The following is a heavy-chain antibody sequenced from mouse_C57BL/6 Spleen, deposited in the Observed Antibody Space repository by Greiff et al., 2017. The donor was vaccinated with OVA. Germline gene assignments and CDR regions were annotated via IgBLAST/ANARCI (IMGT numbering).Heavy chain of an antibody. D-gene: IGHD1-1*01. CDR3: ARDYGSSYKAMDY. V-gene: IGHV1-64*01. Sequence: QVQLQQPGAELVKPGASVKLSCKASGYTFTSYWMHWVKQRPGQGLEWIGMIHPNSGSTNYNEKFKSKATLTVDKSSSTAYMQLSSLTSEDSAVYYCARDYGSSYKAMDYGGQGTSVTVSS. CDR2: IHPNSGST. J-gene: IGHJ4*01. CDR1: GYTFTSYW.